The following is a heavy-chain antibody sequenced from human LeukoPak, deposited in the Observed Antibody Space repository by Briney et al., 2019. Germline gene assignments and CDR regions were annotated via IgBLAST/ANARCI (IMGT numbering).Heavy chain of an antibody. J-gene: IGHJ4*02. CDR2: ISGSDGRT. Sequence: QPGGSLRLSCAASGFTFSSYAMSWVRQAPGKGLEWVSAISGSDGRTYYADSVKGRFTISRDNSKSTLYLQMNSLRAEDTAVYYCATRKYSGYDLDVDYWGQGTLVTVSS. CDR1: GFTFSSYA. V-gene: IGHV3-23*01. D-gene: IGHD5-12*01. CDR3: ATRKYSGYDLDVDY.